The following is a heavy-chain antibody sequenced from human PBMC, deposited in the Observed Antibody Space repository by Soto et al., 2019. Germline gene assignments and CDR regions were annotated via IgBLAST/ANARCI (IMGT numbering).Heavy chain of an antibody. CDR2: INAGNGNT. Sequence: GASVKVSCKASGYTFTSYAMHWVRQAPGQRLEWMGWINAGNGNTKYSQKFQGRVTITRDTSASTAYMELRSLRSDDTAVYYCANTAPPYCGGDCYLKSWGQGTLVTVSS. CDR1: GYTFTSYA. D-gene: IGHD2-21*02. CDR3: ANTAPPYCGGDCYLKS. V-gene: IGHV1-3*01. J-gene: IGHJ4*02.